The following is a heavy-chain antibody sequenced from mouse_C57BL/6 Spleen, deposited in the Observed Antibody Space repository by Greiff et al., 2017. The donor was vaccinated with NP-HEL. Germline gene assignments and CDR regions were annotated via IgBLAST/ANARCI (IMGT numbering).Heavy chain of an antibody. Sequence: QVQLQQPGAELVKPGASVKLSCKASGYTFTSYSMHWVKQRPGQGLEWIGMIHPNSGSTNYNEKFKSKATLTVDKSSSPAYMQLRSLTSEASAFLYCERRREGWYFDVWGTGTTVTVSS. CDR1: GYTFTSYS. J-gene: IGHJ1*03. CDR3: ERRREGWYFDV. V-gene: IGHV1-64*01. CDR2: IHPNSGST.